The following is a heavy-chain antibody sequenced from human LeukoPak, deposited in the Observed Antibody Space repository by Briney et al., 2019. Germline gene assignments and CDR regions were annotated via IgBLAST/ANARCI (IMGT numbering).Heavy chain of an antibody. CDR2: IKHDGSEK. J-gene: IGHJ4*02. D-gene: IGHD4-17*01. Sequence: GGSLRLSCAASGFTFSSYAMTWVRQAPGKGLEWVANIKHDGSEKYYVASVRGRFTISRDNAKNSLYLQMNSLRAEDTAVYYCARDGPVTQFDYWGQGTLVTVSS. CDR1: GFTFSSYA. V-gene: IGHV3-7*04. CDR3: ARDGPVTQFDY.